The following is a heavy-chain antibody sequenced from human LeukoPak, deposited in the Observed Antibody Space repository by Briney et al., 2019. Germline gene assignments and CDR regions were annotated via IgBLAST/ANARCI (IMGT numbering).Heavy chain of an antibody. Sequence: GGSLRLSCAASGFTFSSYNMNWVRQAPGKGLEWVSYISGSSTTIYYADSVKGRFTISRDNAKNSLYLQMNSLRADDTAVYYCARDRTDGVGASDYWGQGTLVTVSS. V-gene: IGHV3-48*01. J-gene: IGHJ4*02. D-gene: IGHD1-26*01. CDR2: ISGSSTTI. CDR1: GFTFSSYN. CDR3: ARDRTDGVGASDY.